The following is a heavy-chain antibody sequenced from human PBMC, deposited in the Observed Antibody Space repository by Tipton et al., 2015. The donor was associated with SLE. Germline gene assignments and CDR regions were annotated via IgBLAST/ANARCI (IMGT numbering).Heavy chain of an antibody. CDR3: AKDYNHDNADYN. Sequence: LRLSCIVSGGSITTRSYYWSWIRQSPGKGLEWIGYIHESGSTHYHPSLRGRVTISVDASKNQFSLKLSSVTVADTAVYYCAKDYNHDNADYNWGQGTLVIVSS. CDR1: GGSITTRSYY. J-gene: IGHJ4*02. CDR2: IHESGST. V-gene: IGHV4-61*01. D-gene: IGHD4-17*01.